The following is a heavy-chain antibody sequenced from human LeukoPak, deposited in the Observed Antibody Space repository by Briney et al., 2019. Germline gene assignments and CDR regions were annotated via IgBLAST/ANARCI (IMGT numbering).Heavy chain of an antibody. D-gene: IGHD3-16*01. CDR3: ARDLRGSFDY. CDR2: IYYSGST. CDR1: GGSISSYY. Sequence: SETLSLTCTVSGGSISSYYWSWIRQPPGKGLGWIGYIYYSGSTNYNPFLKSRVTISVDTSKNQFSLKLSSVTAADTAVYYCARDLRGSFDYWGQGILVTVSS. J-gene: IGHJ4*02. V-gene: IGHV4-59*01.